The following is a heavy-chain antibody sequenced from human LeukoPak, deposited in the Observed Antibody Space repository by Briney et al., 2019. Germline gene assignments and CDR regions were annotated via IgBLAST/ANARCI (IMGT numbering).Heavy chain of an antibody. Sequence: PGGSLRLSCAASGFTFSDYYMSWIRQAPGKGLEWVSYISSSGSTIYYADSVKGRFTISRDNAKNSLYLRMNSLRAKDTAVYYCAKDQGASPYSSGWYAFGYWGQGTLVTVSS. CDR3: AKDQGASPYSSGWYAFGY. CDR2: ISSSGSTI. J-gene: IGHJ4*02. CDR1: GFTFSDYY. D-gene: IGHD6-19*01. V-gene: IGHV3-11*01.